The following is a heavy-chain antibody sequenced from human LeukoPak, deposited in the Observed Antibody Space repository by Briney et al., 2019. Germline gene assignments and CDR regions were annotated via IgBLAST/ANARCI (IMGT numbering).Heavy chain of an antibody. V-gene: IGHV1-8*01. Sequence: ASVKVSCKASGYTFTSYDINWVRQATGQGLEWMGWMNPNSGNTGYAQKFQGRVTMTRNTSISTAYMELSSLRSEDTAVYYCATRRGLYYFYALDVWGQGTTVTVSS. CDR2: MNPNSGNT. CDR1: GYTFTSYD. J-gene: IGHJ6*02. CDR3: ATRRGLYYFYALDV. D-gene: IGHD3-10*01.